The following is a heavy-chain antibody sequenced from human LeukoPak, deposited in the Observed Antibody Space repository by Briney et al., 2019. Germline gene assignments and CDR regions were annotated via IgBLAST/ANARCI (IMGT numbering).Heavy chain of an antibody. CDR1: GYSFTSYW. D-gene: IGHD2-15*01. J-gene: IGHJ5*02. V-gene: IGHV5-51*01. CDR2: IYPGDSDT. CDR3: ARGYCSGGSCYSGFDP. Sequence: KVSCKGSGYSFTSYWNGWVRQMPGKGLEWMGIIYPGDSDTRYSPSFQGQVTISADKSISTAYLQWSSLKASDTAMYYCARGYCSGGSCYSGFDPWGQGTLVTVSS.